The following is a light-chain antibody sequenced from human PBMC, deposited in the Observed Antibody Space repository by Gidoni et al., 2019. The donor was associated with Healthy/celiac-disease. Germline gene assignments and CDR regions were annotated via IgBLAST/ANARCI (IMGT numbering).Light chain of an antibody. CDR2: RDS. Sequence: SYALTHPPSVSVALGQTARITCGGNNIGSKNVHWYQQKPGQAPVLVIYRDSNRPSGIPERFSGSNSGNTATLTISRAQAGDEADYYCQVWDSSTPVVFGGGTKLTV. CDR1: NIGSKN. V-gene: IGLV3-9*01. CDR3: QVWDSSTPVV. J-gene: IGLJ2*01.